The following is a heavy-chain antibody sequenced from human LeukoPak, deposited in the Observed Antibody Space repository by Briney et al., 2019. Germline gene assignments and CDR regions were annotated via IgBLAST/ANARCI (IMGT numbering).Heavy chain of an antibody. CDR2: IYPSGST. CDR3: ARLTPLDFMDV. V-gene: IGHV4-30-2*01. CDR1: GGSISSGGYS. Sequence: SETLSLTCAVSGGSISSGGYSWNWIRQPPGKGLEWIGYIYPSGSTYYNPSLKSRVTISVDRSKDQFSLKLSSVTAADTAVYYCARLTPLDFMDVWGQGTTVTVSS. J-gene: IGHJ6*02.